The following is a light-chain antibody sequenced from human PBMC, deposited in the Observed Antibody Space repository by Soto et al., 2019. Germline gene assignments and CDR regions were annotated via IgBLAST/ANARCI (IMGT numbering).Light chain of an antibody. V-gene: IGKV1-27*01. CDR1: QDISVY. Sequence: DIQMTQSPSSLSASVGDRVTITCRASQDISVYLAWYQQKPGKVPKLLIYSASTLQSGVPSRFSGSGSGTDFPLTISSLQPEDVAAYDCQKFNTAPLTFGQGTRLEIK. CDR2: SAS. CDR3: QKFNTAPLT. J-gene: IGKJ5*01.